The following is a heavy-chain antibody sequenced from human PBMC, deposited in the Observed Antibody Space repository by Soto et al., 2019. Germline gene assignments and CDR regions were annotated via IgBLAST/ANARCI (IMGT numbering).Heavy chain of an antibody. CDR1: GFTFDDYA. D-gene: IGHD2-2*02. CDR2: ISWNSGSI. V-gene: IGHV3-9*01. J-gene: IGHJ6*02. CDR3: AKDMGCSSTSCYTGYYYYGMDV. Sequence: PGGSLRLSCAASGFTFDDYAMHRVRQAPGKDLEWVSGISWNSGSIGYADSVKGRFTISRDNAKNSLCLQMNSLRAEDTALYYCAKDMGCSSTSCYTGYYYYGMDVWGQGTTVTVSS.